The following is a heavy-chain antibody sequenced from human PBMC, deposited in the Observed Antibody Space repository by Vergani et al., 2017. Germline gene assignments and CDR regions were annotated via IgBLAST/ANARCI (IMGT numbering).Heavy chain of an antibody. D-gene: IGHD1-26*01. CDR2: IKQDGSEK. Sequence: EVQLVESGGGLVQPGGSLRLSCAASGFTFSSYWMSWVRQAPGKGLEWVANIKQDGSEKYYVDSVKGRFTISRDNAKNSLYLQMNSLRAEDTAVYYCARDLRESNYYCYMDVWGKGTTVTVSS. V-gene: IGHV3-7*01. CDR1: GFTFSSYW. CDR3: ARDLRESNYYCYMDV. J-gene: IGHJ6*03.